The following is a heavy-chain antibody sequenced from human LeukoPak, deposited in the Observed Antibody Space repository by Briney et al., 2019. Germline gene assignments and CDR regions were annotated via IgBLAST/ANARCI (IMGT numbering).Heavy chain of an antibody. J-gene: IGHJ5*02. D-gene: IGHD1-26*01. CDR3: ARDLRGYSGSYYWFDP. CDR2: INPSGGST. V-gene: IGHV1-46*01. CDR1: GYTFTSYY. Sequence: GASVKVSCKASGYTFTSYYMHWVRQAPGQGLEWMGIINPSGGSTSYAQKFQGRVTMTRDTSTSTAYMELSSLRSEDTAVYYCARDLRGYSGSYYWFDPWGQGTLVTVSS.